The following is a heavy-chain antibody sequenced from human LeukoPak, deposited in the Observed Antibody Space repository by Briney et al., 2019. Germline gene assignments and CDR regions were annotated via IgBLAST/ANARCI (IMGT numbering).Heavy chain of an antibody. CDR3: AKASLTTVTTSYFDY. J-gene: IGHJ4*02. CDR1: GFTFSNYA. CDR2: ISGSGVNT. Sequence: GESLRLSCAASGFTFSNYAISWVRQAPGKGLEWVSGISGSGVNTYYADSVKGRFTISRDNSKNTLYLQMNSLRAEDTAVYYCAKASLTTVTTSYFDYWGQGTLVTVSS. V-gene: IGHV3-23*01. D-gene: IGHD4-17*01.